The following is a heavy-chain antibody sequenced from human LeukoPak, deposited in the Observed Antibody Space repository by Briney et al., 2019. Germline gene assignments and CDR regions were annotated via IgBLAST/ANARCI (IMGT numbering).Heavy chain of an antibody. V-gene: IGHV4-59*10. D-gene: IGHD6-13*01. CDR3: ARGAPRKGYSSSWYYFDY. J-gene: IGHJ4*02. Sequence: SETLSLTCAVYGGSFSGYYWNWIRQPAGKGLEWIGRMYTSGSTKYNPSLESRVTMSVDTSKNQFSLKLTSVTAADTAVYYCARGAPRKGYSSSWYYFDYWGQGTLVTVSS. CDR1: GGSFSGYY. CDR2: MYTSGST.